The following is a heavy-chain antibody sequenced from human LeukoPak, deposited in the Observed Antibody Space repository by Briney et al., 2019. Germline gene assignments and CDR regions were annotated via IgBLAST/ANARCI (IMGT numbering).Heavy chain of an antibody. Sequence: SETLSLTCTVSGGSISSGSYYWSWIRQPAGKGLEWIGRIYTSGSTNYNPSLKSRVTISVDTSKNQFSLKLSSVAAADTAVYYCARGREVGYLKRLDAFDIWGQGTMVTVSS. D-gene: IGHD3-16*02. CDR1: GGSISSGSYY. J-gene: IGHJ3*02. CDR3: ARGREVGYLKRLDAFDI. CDR2: IYTSGST. V-gene: IGHV4-61*02.